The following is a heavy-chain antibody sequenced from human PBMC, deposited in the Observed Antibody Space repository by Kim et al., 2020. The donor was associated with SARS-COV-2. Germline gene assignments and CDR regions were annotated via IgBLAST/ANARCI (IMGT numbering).Heavy chain of an antibody. CDR3: ARDSDGGSGSYYPDY. Sequence: GESLKISCKGSGYSFTSYWISWVRQMPGKGLEWMGRIDPSDSYTNYSPSFQGHVTISADKSISTAYLQWSSLKASDTAMYYCARDSDGGSGSYYPDYWGQGTLVTVSS. J-gene: IGHJ4*02. V-gene: IGHV5-10-1*01. CDR1: GYSFTSYW. CDR2: IDPSDSYT. D-gene: IGHD3-10*01.